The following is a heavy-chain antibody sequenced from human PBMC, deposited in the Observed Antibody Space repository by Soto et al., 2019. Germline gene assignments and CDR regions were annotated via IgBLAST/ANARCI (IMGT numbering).Heavy chain of an antibody. D-gene: IGHD3-10*01. CDR1: GYTFINNY. V-gene: IGHV1-46*01. Sequence: QVQLLQSGAEVKKPGASVKVSCQASGYTFINNYLHWVRQASGQGIEWMGLINPSFGTTTYAQNFQGRVTMTSDTSTSTVFMQLNTLRSDDTAVYYCARAHGSGSYYGWFDPWGQGTLVTVSS. CDR2: INPSFGTT. J-gene: IGHJ5*02. CDR3: ARAHGSGSYYGWFDP.